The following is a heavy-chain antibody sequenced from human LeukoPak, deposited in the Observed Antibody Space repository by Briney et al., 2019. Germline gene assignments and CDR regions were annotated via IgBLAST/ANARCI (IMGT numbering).Heavy chain of an antibody. D-gene: IGHD4-17*01. CDR2: MKQDGSEG. J-gene: IGHJ4*02. V-gene: IGHV3-7*03. Sequence: GGSLRLSCVGSGFTFSSYWMSWVRQAPGRGLEWVANMKQDGSEGYYVDSVKGRFTISRVNAKNSLYLQMNSLRAEDTAVYYCARGKTTVTPGYFDYGGQGTLVTVSP. CDR3: ARGKTTVTPGYFDY. CDR1: GFTFSSYW.